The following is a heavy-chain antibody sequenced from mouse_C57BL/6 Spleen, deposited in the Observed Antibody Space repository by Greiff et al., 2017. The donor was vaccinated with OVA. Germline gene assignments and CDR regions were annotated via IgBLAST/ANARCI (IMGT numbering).Heavy chain of an antibody. CDR2: IYPGDGDT. CDR3: ARGTYYGSSYGFAY. J-gene: IGHJ3*01. CDR1: GYAFSSYW. Sequence: LVESGAELVKPGASVKISCKASGYAFSSYWMNWVKQRPGKGLEWIGQIYPGDGDTNYNGKFKGKATLTADKSSSTAYMQLSSLTSEDSAVYFCARGTYYGSSYGFAYWGQGTLVTVSA. V-gene: IGHV1-80*01. D-gene: IGHD1-1*01.